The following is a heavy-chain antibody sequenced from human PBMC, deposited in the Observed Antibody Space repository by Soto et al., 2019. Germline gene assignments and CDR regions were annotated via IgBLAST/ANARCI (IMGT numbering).Heavy chain of an antibody. CDR1: GYTFTSYY. CDR2: INPSGGST. J-gene: IGHJ4*02. D-gene: IGHD2-21*02. Sequence: ASVKVSCKASGYTFTSYYMHWVRQAPGQGLEWMGIINPSGGSTSYAQKFQGRVTMTRDTSTSTVYMELSSLRSEDTAVYYCARRGTVVTPYHPGYFDYWGQGTLVTVSS. V-gene: IGHV1-46*01. CDR3: ARRGTVVTPYHPGYFDY.